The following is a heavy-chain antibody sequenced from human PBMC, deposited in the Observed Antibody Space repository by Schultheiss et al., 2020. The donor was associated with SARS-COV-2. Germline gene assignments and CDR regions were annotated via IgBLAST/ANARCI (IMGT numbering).Heavy chain of an antibody. Sequence: GESLKISCAASGFTFSSSALSWVRQAPGKGLEWVSLFSIGGSTYYADSVKGRFTISRDNSKNTLYLQMHSLRAEDTAVYYCAKGGSWFDPWGQGTLVTVSS. CDR3: AKGGSWFDP. CDR2: FSIGGST. J-gene: IGHJ5*02. D-gene: IGHD2-15*01. V-gene: IGHV3-23*01. CDR1: GFTFSSSA.